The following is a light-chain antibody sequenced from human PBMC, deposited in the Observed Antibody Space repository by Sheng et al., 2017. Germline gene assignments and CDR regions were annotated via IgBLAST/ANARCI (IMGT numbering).Light chain of an antibody. Sequence: EIVLTQSPGTLSLSPGERATLSCRASQSVSSSYLAWYQQKPGQAPRLLIYGASSRATGIPDRFSGSGSGTDFTLTISRLEPEDFALYYCQQYDRSPGTFGGGTEVEIK. CDR3: QQYDRSPGT. CDR1: QSVSSSY. J-gene: IGKJ4*01. V-gene: IGKV3-20*01. CDR2: GAS.